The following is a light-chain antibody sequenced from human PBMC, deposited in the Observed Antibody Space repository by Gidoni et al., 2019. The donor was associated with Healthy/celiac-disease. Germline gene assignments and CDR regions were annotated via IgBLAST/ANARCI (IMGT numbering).Light chain of an antibody. CDR1: QSVSSSY. CDR2: GAS. Sequence: IVLTQSPGTLSLSPGESATLSCRAGQSVSSSYLAWYQQKPGQAPRLLIYGASSRATGIPDRFSGSGSGTDFTLTISRLEPEDFAVYYCQQYGSSPLTFGGGTKVEIK. V-gene: IGKV3-20*01. CDR3: QQYGSSPLT. J-gene: IGKJ4*01.